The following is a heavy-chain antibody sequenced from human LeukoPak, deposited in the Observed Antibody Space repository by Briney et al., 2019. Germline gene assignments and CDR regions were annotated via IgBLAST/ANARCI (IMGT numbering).Heavy chain of an antibody. CDR3: ARDRETSMGGGTFDI. CDR1: GCSISSGGYF. Sequence: SETLSLTCTVSGCSISSGGYFWSWIRQLPGKGLEWIGYIHYSGSTYYYPSLKSRVSMSVDRSKNQFSLKLTSVTAAHTAVYYCARDRETSMGGGTFDIWGQGTMVTVSS. CDR2: IHYSGST. J-gene: IGHJ3*02. D-gene: IGHD3-10*01. V-gene: IGHV4-31*03.